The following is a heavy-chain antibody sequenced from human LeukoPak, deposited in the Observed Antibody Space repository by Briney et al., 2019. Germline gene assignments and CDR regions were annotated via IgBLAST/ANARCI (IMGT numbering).Heavy chain of an antibody. CDR2: INHSGST. V-gene: IGHV4-34*01. CDR1: GGSFSGCY. D-gene: IGHD3-22*01. J-gene: IGHJ4*02. CDR3: ARGSGSSGYFPFDY. Sequence: PSETLSLTCAVYGGSFSGCYWSWIRQPPGKGLEWIGEINHSGSTNYNPSLKSRVTISVDTSKNQFSLKLSSVTAADTAVYYCARGSGSSGYFPFDYWGQGTLVTVSS.